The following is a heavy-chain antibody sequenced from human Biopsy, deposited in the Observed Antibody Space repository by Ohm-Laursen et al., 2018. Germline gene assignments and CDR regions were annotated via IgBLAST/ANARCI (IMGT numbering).Heavy chain of an antibody. Sequence: SDTLSLTCPVSGGSISNNNYYWGWIRQPPGKGLEWIGSIFYRGSTHYKQSLKSRLNISVDTSKNQFSLKLKSVTAADSAVYYCARDYDTSGYYYVSWGQGTLVTVSS. J-gene: IGHJ5*02. CDR2: IFYRGST. CDR3: ARDYDTSGYYYVS. CDR1: GGSISNNNYY. V-gene: IGHV4-39*01. D-gene: IGHD3-22*01.